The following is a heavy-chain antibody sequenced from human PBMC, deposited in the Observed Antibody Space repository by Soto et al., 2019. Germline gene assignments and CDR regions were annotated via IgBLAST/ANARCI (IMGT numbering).Heavy chain of an antibody. CDR2: ISAGGDST. V-gene: IGHV3-23*01. D-gene: IGHD2-2*01. J-gene: IGHJ4*02. CDR1: GFTFSSYA. Sequence: ESLSLTCAASGFTFSSYAMSWVRQAPGKGLEWVSSISAGGDSTYYADSVKGRFIITRDNSKNTLYLQMNSLRAADTAVYYCAKDHGYAGGWHTPYYFDSRGQATLVTVSS. CDR3: AKDHGYAGGWHTPYYFDS.